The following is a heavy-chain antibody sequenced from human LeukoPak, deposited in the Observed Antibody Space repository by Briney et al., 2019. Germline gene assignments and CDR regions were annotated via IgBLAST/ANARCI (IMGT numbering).Heavy chain of an antibody. CDR1: GGSFSGYY. J-gene: IGHJ3*02. D-gene: IGHD3-10*01. CDR2: INHSGST. CDR3: ARGTSMVRGVRDDAFDI. V-gene: IGHV4-34*01. Sequence: SETLSLTCAVYGGSFSGYYWSWIRQPPGKGLEWIGEINHSGSTNYNPSLKSRVTISVDTSKNQFSLKLSSLTAADTAVYYCARGTSMVRGVRDDAFDIWGQGTMVTVSS.